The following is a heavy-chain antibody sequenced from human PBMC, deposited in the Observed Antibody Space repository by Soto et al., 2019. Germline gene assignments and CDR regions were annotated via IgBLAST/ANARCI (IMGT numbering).Heavy chain of an antibody. V-gene: IGHV4-30-4*02. CDR2: IYYSGST. J-gene: IGHJ4*02. Sequence: SETLSLTCTVSGGSISSFGFYWTWIRQSPGKGLEWIGNIYYSGSTSYNPSLKSRVAISVDTSANQVSLKLNSDALTDYTDAFDYWGQGTLVTVSS. CDR3: Y. CDR1: GGSISSFGFY. D-gene: IGHD3-9*01.